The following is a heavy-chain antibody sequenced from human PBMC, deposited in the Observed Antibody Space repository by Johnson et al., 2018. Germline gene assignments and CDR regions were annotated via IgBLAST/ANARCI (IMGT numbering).Heavy chain of an antibody. CDR3: ARGVSGTRGMDV. Sequence: QVQLVESGGGVVQPGRSLRLSCAASGFTFSSYGMHWVRQAPGKGLEWVAVISYDGSNKYYADSVKGRFTISRDNSKNTLYLQMNSLRAEDTAVYYCARGVSGTRGMDVWGQGTTVTVSS. CDR1: GFTFSSYG. J-gene: IGHJ6*02. V-gene: IGHV3-30*03. D-gene: IGHD6-19*01. CDR2: ISYDGSNK.